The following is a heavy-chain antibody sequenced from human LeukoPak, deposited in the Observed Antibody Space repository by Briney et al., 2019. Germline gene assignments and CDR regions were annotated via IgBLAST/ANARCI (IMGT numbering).Heavy chain of an antibody. CDR3: ATYGSSSRFDY. Sequence: ASVKVSCKTFGYTFTSYYMHWVRQAPGQGLEWMGWISAYNDNTNYAQKLQGRVTMTTDTSTNTAYMELRSLTSDDTAVYYCATYGSSSRFDYWGQGTLVTVSS. CDR2: ISAYNDNT. CDR1: GYTFTSYY. V-gene: IGHV1-18*04. D-gene: IGHD6-6*01. J-gene: IGHJ4*02.